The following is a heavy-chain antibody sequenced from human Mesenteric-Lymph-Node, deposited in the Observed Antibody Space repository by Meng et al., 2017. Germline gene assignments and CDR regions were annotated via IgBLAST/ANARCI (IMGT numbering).Heavy chain of an antibody. D-gene: IGHD1-26*01. J-gene: IGHJ4*02. CDR3: ARGLWEQSRYYFDS. CDR2: INSGNGKT. CDR1: GYTFTNYA. V-gene: IGHV1-3*01. Sequence: QVQLVQSGAEVKKPGAPVKVSCKASGYTFTNYAIQWVRQAPGQRLEWMGWINSGNGKTKYSEKFQGRVTITRDTSATTAYMELSSLRSEGMAVYYCARGLWEQSRYYFDSWGQGTLVTVSS.